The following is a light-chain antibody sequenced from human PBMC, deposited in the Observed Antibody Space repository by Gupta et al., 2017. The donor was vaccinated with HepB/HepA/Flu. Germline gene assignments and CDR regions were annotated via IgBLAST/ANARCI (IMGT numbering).Light chain of an antibody. Sequence: EVVMTQSPATLSVSPGERATLSCRASRSISSNLAWYQQKPGQAPRLLMYGASTGAAGIPARFSGGWSGTEFTLTITSPQSEDSAVYYCQQYNYWPLTVGGGTKVEIK. J-gene: IGKJ4*01. V-gene: IGKV3-15*01. CDR3: QQYNYWPLT. CDR2: GAS. CDR1: RSISSN.